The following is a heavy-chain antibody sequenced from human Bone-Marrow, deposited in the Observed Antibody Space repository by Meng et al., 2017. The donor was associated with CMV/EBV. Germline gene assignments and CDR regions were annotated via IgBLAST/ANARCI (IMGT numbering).Heavy chain of an antibody. CDR3: AREGYWAYYFDK. Sequence: GESLKISCAASGFAFNTHWMHWVRQAPGKGLVWVSRINNEGSSTGYADSVKGRFTISRDNAKNTLYLQMTSLRAEDTAVYYCAREGYWAYYFDKWGQGTLVTVSS. CDR1: GFAFNTHW. D-gene: IGHD1-26*01. J-gene: IGHJ4*02. CDR2: INNEGSST. V-gene: IGHV3-74*01.